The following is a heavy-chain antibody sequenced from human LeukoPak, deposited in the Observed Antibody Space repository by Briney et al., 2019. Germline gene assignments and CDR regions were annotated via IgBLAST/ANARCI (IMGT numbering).Heavy chain of an antibody. CDR2: ISSSSSYI. CDR1: GFTFSSYS. CDR3: ARDGSDCSGGSCYHLVFDY. J-gene: IGHJ4*02. V-gene: IGHV3-21*01. D-gene: IGHD2-15*01. Sequence: EGSLRLSCAASGFTFSSYSMNWVRQAPGKGLEWVSSISSSSSYIYYADSVKGRFTISRDNAKNSLYLQMNSLRAEDTAVYYCARDGSDCSGGSCYHLVFDYWGQGTLVTVSS.